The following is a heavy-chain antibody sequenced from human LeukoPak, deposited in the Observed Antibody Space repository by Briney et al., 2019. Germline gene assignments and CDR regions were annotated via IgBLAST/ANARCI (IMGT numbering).Heavy chain of an antibody. J-gene: IGHJ1*01. Sequence: GGSLRLSCAASGFTFSSYAMSWVRQAPGKGLEWVSAISGSGGSTYYADSVKGRFTISRDNAKNSLYLQMNSLRAEDTAVYYCARDGDILVVPAAITGGRYFQHWGQGTLVTVSS. CDR3: ARDGDILVVPAAITGGRYFQH. D-gene: IGHD2-2*02. CDR1: GFTFSSYA. CDR2: ISGSGGST. V-gene: IGHV3-23*01.